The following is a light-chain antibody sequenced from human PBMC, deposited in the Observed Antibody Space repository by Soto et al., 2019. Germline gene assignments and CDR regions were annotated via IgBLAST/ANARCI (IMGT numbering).Light chain of an antibody. J-gene: IGKJ1*01. V-gene: IGKV4-1*01. CDR2: WAS. CDR1: QSGLSSSNNRNY. Sequence: DIVMTQSPDSLAVSLGERATINCKSSQSGLSSSNNRNYLAWYQQKSGQPPKLLIYWASTRESGVPDRFSGSASGTDFTLTISSLQAEDVAAYYCQHYYSIPWTFGQGTRVEIK. CDR3: QHYYSIPWT.